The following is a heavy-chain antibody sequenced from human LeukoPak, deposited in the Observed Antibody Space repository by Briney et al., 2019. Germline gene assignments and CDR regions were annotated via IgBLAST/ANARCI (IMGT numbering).Heavy chain of an antibody. CDR3: ARGQRYSSGWYIDY. V-gene: IGHV4-59*01. Sequence: SETLSLTCTVSGGSISSYYWSWIRQPPGKGLEWIGYIYYSGSTNYNPSLKSRVTISVDTSKNQFSLKLSSVTAADTAVYYCARGQRYSSGWYIDYWGQGTLVAVSS. CDR1: GGSISSYY. J-gene: IGHJ4*02. CDR2: IYYSGST. D-gene: IGHD6-19*01.